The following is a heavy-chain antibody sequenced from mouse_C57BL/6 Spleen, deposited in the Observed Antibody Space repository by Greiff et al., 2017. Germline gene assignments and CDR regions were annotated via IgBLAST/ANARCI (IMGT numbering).Heavy chain of an antibody. CDR2: IDPSDSYT. J-gene: IGHJ3*01. V-gene: IGHV1-50*01. D-gene: IGHD1-1*01. Sequence: QVQLQQPGAELVKPGASVKLSCKASGYTFTSYWMQWVKQRPGQGLEWIGEIDPSDSYTNYNQKFKGKATLTVDTSSSTAYMQLSSLTSEDSAVYYCSGYYYGSSLFAYWGQGTLVTVSA. CDR1: GYTFTSYW. CDR3: SGYYYGSSLFAY.